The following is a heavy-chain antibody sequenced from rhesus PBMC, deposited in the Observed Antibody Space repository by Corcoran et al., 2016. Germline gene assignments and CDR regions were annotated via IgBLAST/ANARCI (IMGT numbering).Heavy chain of an antibody. CDR1: GFTFSNYW. D-gene: IGHD3-3*01. CDR3: VRDHWLANYYGLDA. J-gene: IGHJ6*01. Sequence: EVRLVASGGGLVQPGGSLRLSCAASGFTFSNYWMSWVRQAPGKGLEGVGRIKNIADGGTKAYAESVKGRFTSTRDDSENTRFVQMTSLKTEATAVYYCVRDHWLANYYGLDAWGQGVVVTVSS. V-gene: IGHV3-16*02. CDR2: IKNIADGGTK.